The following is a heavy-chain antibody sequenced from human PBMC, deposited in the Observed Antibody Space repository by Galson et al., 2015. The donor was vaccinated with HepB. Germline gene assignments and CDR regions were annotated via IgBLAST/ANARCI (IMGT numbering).Heavy chain of an antibody. CDR3: TTKTYYYDSSGYPRAFDI. CDR2: IKSKTDGGTT. Sequence: SLRLSCAASGFTFSNAWMNWVRQAPGKGLEWVGRIKSKTDGGTTDYAAPVKGRFTISRDDSKNTLYLQMNSLKTEDTAVYYCTTKTYYYDSSGYPRAFDIWGQGTMVTVSS. CDR1: GFTFSNAW. V-gene: IGHV3-15*07. D-gene: IGHD3-22*01. J-gene: IGHJ3*02.